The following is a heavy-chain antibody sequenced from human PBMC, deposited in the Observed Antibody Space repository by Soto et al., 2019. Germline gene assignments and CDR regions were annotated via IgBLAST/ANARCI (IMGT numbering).Heavy chain of an antibody. D-gene: IGHD6-19*01. CDR3: AKESVAGLYYFDY. CDR2: IKQDGSEK. V-gene: IGHV3-7*03. J-gene: IGHJ4*02. CDR1: GFTFSSYW. Sequence: RGGSLRLSCAASGFTFSSYWMSWVRQAPGKGLEWVANIKQDGSEKYYVDSVKGRFTISRDNAKNSLYLQMNSLRAEDTAVYYCAKESVAGLYYFDYWGQGTLVTVSS.